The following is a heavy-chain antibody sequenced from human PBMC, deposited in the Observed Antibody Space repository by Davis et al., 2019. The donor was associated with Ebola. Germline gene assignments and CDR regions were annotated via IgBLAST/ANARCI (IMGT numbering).Heavy chain of an antibody. CDR3: ASEGSSEWYHWKDY. CDR2: IGPRCVNI. D-gene: IGHD1-1*01. CDR1: GFTFRNYK. J-gene: IGHJ4*02. Sequence: GEALKISCAASGFTFRNYKMNWVRQAPGKGLEGVSYIGPRCVNIFYADSVKGRFTISRDDAKNSLYLQMNSLRDEDPAVYYCASEGSSEWYHWKDYWGQGTLVTVSS. V-gene: IGHV3-48*02.